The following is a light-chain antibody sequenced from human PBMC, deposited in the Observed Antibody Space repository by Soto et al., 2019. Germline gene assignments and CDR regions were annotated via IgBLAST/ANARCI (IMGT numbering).Light chain of an antibody. CDR3: QQYNSWPPDRT. CDR1: QSVGSN. Sequence: EIVMTQSPATLSVSPGERATLSCRASQSVGSNLAWYQQKPGQAPRLLIYGASTRATGIPARFSGSGSGTVFTLIISRLQSEDFAIYFCQQYNSWPPDRTFGQGTKVEIK. CDR2: GAS. V-gene: IGKV3-15*01. J-gene: IGKJ1*01.